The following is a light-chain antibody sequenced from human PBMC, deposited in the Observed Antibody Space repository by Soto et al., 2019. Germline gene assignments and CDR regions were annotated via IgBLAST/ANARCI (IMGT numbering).Light chain of an antibody. CDR3: QQYGRK. V-gene: IGKV1-33*01. J-gene: IGKJ1*01. CDR1: QDINNY. Sequence: DIQMTQSPSSLSASVGDRVTITCQASQDINNYLNWYQQKSWKAPKLLIYDASDLETGVPSRFSGSGSGTYFTFTINSLQPEDIAVYYCQQYGRKFGLGTKVDIK. CDR2: DAS.